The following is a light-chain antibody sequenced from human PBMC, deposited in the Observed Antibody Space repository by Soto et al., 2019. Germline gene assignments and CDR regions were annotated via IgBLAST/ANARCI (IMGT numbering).Light chain of an antibody. CDR2: DSI. Sequence: EVVLTQSSATLSLSPGDRATLSCRASQSVSINLAWYQQKPGQVPRLLIYDSINRAAGIPPRFSGSGSGTDFTLTISSLEPEDFAVYYCQQRYSWPPLTFGGGTRVEIK. V-gene: IGKV3-11*01. J-gene: IGKJ4*01. CDR3: QQRYSWPPLT. CDR1: QSVSIN.